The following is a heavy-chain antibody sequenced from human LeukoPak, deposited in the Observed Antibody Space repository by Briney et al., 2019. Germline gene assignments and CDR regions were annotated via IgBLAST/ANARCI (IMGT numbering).Heavy chain of an antibody. CDR2: IIPIFGTA. Sequence: SVKVSCKASGGTFSSYAISWVRQAPGQGLEWMGGIIPIFGTANYAQKFQGRVTITADEPTSTAYMELSSLRSEDTAVYYCARGQGSGYYYYGYYFDYWGQGTLVTVSS. CDR3: ARGQGSGYYYYGYYFDY. J-gene: IGHJ4*02. CDR1: GGTFSSYA. D-gene: IGHD3-22*01. V-gene: IGHV1-69*13.